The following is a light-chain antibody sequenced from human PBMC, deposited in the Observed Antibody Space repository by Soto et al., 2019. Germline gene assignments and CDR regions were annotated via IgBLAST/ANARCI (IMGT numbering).Light chain of an antibody. CDR3: QQHNNWPLT. CDR1: QSVDND. Sequence: EIVMTQSPATLSVSPGDRATLSCRASQSVDNDLAWYQQKPGQPPRLLIYDASTRATGIPARFSGSQSGTEFTLTISSLLSEDFAVYSCQQHNNWPLTFGGGTKVDIK. CDR2: DAS. J-gene: IGKJ4*01. V-gene: IGKV3D-15*01.